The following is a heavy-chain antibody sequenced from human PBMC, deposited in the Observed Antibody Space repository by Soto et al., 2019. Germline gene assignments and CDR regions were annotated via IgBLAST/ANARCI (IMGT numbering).Heavy chain of an antibody. J-gene: IGHJ4*02. Sequence: GGSLRLSCAASGFTFSIYAMHWVRQAPGKGLEYVSSISTNGGSTDYADSVKGRFTISRDNSKNTVYLQMSSLRAEDTAVYYCVKGEYYYDSSGYYPFDYWGQGTLVTVSS. CDR1: GFTFSIYA. CDR3: VKGEYYYDSSGYYPFDY. V-gene: IGHV3-64D*06. CDR2: ISTNGGST. D-gene: IGHD3-22*01.